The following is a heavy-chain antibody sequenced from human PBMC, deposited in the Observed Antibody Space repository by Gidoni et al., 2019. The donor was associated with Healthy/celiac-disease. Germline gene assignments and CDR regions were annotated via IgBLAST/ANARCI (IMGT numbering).Heavy chain of an antibody. D-gene: IGHD6-19*01. Sequence: QVQLVESGGGVVQPGRSLRLSCAASGFTFSSYGMHWVRQAPGKGLEWVAVISYDGSNKYYADSVKGRFTISRDNSKNTLYLQMNSLRAEDTAVYYCAKEKQWLVLNNWFDPWGQGTLVTVSS. V-gene: IGHV3-30*18. J-gene: IGHJ5*02. CDR3: AKEKQWLVLNNWFDP. CDR1: GFTFSSYG. CDR2: ISYDGSNK.